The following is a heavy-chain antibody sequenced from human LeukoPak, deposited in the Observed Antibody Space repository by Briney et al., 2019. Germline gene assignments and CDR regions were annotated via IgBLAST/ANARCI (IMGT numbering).Heavy chain of an antibody. CDR3: ARRSGSYLDY. V-gene: IGHV1-69*13. D-gene: IGHD1-26*01. J-gene: IGHJ4*02. Sequence: ASVNVSFKASGGTFSSYAISCVRQAPGQRLEWMGGIIAIFGTANYAQKFQGRVTITADESTSTAYMELSSLRSEDTAVYYCARRSGSYLDYWGQGTLVTVSS. CDR1: GGTFSSYA. CDR2: IIAIFGTA.